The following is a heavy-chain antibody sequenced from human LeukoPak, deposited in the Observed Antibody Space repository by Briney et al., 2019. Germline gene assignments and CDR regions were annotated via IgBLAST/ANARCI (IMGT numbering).Heavy chain of an antibody. CDR2: ISGSGGST. D-gene: IGHD2-2*02. CDR3: AKVPGYCSSTSCYTEVIPHQNWFDP. CDR1: GFTFSSYA. J-gene: IGHJ5*02. Sequence: QTGGSLRLSCAASGFTFSSYAMSWVRQAPGKGLEWVSAISGSGGSTYYADSVKRRFTIYRDNSKNTLYLQMNSLRAEATAVYYCAKVPGYCSSTSCYTEVIPHQNWFDPWGQGTLVTVSS. V-gene: IGHV3-23*01.